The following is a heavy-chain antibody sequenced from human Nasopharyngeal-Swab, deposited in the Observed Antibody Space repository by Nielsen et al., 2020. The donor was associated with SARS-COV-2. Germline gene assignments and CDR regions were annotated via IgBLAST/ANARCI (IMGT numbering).Heavy chain of an antibody. Sequence: GGSLRLSCAASGFAFDENAMHWVRQAPGKGQKWVSGISWNGGSLAYAGSVKGRFTISRDNAENSLYLQMNSLRPEDTAVYLCAKDSSVARGLDYWGQGALVTVSS. CDR2: ISWNGGSL. D-gene: IGHD3-10*01. V-gene: IGHV3-9*01. CDR1: GFAFDENA. CDR3: AKDSSVARGLDY. J-gene: IGHJ4*02.